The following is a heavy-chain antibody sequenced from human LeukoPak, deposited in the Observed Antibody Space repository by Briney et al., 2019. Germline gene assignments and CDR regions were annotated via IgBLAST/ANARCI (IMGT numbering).Heavy chain of an antibody. CDR3: ARDQNWNDVGGFDY. D-gene: IGHD1-1*01. CDR2: VYHSGST. V-gene: IGHV4-4*02. Sequence: SETLSLTCAVSGGSISSSYWWSWVRQPPGKGLEWIGEVYHSGSTNYYPSLKSRVTISIEKSKNQFSLKLSSVTAADTAVYYCARDQNWNDVGGFDYWGQGTLVTVSS. CDR1: GGSISSSYW. J-gene: IGHJ4*02.